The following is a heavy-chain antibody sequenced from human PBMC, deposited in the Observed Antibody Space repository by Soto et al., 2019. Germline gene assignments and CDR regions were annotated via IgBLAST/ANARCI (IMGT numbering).Heavy chain of an antibody. D-gene: IGHD2-2*01. V-gene: IGHV3-74*01. CDR3: AREPGYCTTASCFNYFDY. Sequence: PWGSLRLPCAAFGFTLNNYWMHCVRQAPGKGLVWVSRINSDGSITDYADSVKGRLTISRDNAKNTLYLQMTSLRAEDTAVYYCAREPGYCTTASCFNYFDYWGQGTLVTVSS. CDR2: INSDGSIT. J-gene: IGHJ4*02. CDR1: GFTLNNYW.